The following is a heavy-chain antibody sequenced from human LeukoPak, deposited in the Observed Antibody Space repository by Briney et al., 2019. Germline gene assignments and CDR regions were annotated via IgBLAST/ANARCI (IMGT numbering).Heavy chain of an antibody. CDR1: GFSFSDYY. D-gene: IGHD3-22*01. CDR3: ARDATMIVVTGNFDI. J-gene: IGHJ3*02. CDR2: ISSSGSTK. Sequence: GGSLRLSCAASGFSFSDYYMIWIRQAPGKGLEWVSYISSSGSTKYYADSVKGRFTISRDNARNSLFLQMNRLRAEDTAVYYCARDATMIVVTGNFDIWGQGTLLTVSS. V-gene: IGHV3-11*04.